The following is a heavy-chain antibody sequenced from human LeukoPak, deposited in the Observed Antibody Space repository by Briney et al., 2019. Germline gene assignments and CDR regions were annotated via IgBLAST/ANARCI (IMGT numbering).Heavy chain of an antibody. J-gene: IGHJ4*02. V-gene: IGHV3-23*01. Sequence: PGGSLRLSCAASGFSFTYNAMTWVRQSPGKGLEWVSAISGSGGSTYYADSVKGRFTISRDNSKNTLYLQMTSLRAEDTAVYYCAKPSDEEWLATKRELDCWGQGTLVTVSS. CDR3: AKPSDEEWLATKRELDC. CDR1: GFSFTYNA. CDR2: ISGSGGST. D-gene: IGHD5-12*01.